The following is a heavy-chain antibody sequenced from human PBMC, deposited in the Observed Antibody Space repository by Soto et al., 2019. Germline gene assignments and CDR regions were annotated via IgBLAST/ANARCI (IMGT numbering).Heavy chain of an antibody. Sequence: SETLSLTCAVYGGSFSGYYWSWIRQPPGKGLEWIGEINHSGSTNYNPSLKSRVTISVDTSKNQFSLKPSSVTAADTAVYYCASGWFGDLLTTSYYYYGMDVWGQGTTVTVSS. V-gene: IGHV4-34*01. D-gene: IGHD3-10*01. CDR1: GGSFSGYY. CDR2: INHSGST. J-gene: IGHJ6*02. CDR3: ASGWFGDLLTTSYYYYGMDV.